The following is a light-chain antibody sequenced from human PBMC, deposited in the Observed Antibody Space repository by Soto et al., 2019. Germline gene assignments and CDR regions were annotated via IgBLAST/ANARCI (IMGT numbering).Light chain of an antibody. CDR3: GTYDSSRSAGV. CDR2: DNN. Sequence: QSVLTQPPSVSAAPGQTVTISCSGSSSNIGNNYVSWYQQLPGTAPKLLIYDNNKRPSGIPDRFSGSKSGTSATLGITGLQAGDEADYYCGTYDSSRSAGVFGGGTKLTVL. CDR1: SSNIGNNY. J-gene: IGLJ2*01. V-gene: IGLV1-51*01.